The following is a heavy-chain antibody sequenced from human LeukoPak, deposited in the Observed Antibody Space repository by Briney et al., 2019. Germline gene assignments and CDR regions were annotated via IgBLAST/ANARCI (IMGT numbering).Heavy chain of an antibody. CDR1: GGSISSSSYY. Sequence: PSETLTLTCTVAGGSISSSSYYWGWIRQPPGKGLEWIGSIYYSGSTYYNPSLKSRVTISVDTSKNQFSLKLSSVTAADTAVYYCARASGYDFWSGYPHPNWFDPWGQGTLVTVSS. CDR2: IYYSGST. D-gene: IGHD3-3*01. J-gene: IGHJ5*02. CDR3: ARASGYDFWSGYPHPNWFDP. V-gene: IGHV4-39*07.